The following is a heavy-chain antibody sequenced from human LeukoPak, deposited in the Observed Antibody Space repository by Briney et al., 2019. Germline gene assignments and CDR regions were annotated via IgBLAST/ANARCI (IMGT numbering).Heavy chain of an antibody. J-gene: IGHJ3*02. V-gene: IGHV3-66*01. Sequence: PGGSLRLSCAASGFTVSSNYMSWVRQAPGKGLEWVSVICSGGSTYYADSVKGRFTISRDNSKNTLYLQMNSLRAEDTAVYYCASKVRGVILDAFDIWGQGTMVTVSS. CDR1: GFTVSSNY. CDR3: ASKVRGVILDAFDI. CDR2: ICSGGST. D-gene: IGHD3-10*01.